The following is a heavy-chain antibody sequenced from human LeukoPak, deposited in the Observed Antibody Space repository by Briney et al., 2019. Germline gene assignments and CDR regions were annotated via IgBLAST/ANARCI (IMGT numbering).Heavy chain of an antibody. CDR2: IHYSGNT. CDR1: GGSISGYY. CDR3: ARHFTYHYDSSGYPRDGFDI. D-gene: IGHD3-22*01. J-gene: IGHJ3*02. Sequence: NPSETLSLTCTVSGGSISGYYWSWIRQSPGKGLVWIRYIHYSGNTNYNPSLKSRVIMSVDMSRNHFSLRLSSVTAADTALYFCARHFTYHYDSSGYPRDGFDIWGQGTMVTVSS. V-gene: IGHV4-59*08.